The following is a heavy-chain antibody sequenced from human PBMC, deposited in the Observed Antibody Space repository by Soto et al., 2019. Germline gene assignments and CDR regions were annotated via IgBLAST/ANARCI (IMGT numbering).Heavy chain of an antibody. D-gene: IGHD4-4*01. J-gene: IGHJ4*02. CDR3: ARQSNDAEGIDY. Sequence: PGESLKISCQGSGYSFASHWIGWVRQMPGKGLEWMGLIYPSDSDTRYGPSFQGQVSISADKSISTAYLQWSSLKASDTAMYYCARQSNDAEGIDYWGQGTLVTVSS. V-gene: IGHV5-51*01. CDR2: IYPSDSDT. CDR1: GYSFASHW.